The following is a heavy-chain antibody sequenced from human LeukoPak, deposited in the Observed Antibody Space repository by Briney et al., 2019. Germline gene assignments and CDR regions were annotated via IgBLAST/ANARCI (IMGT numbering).Heavy chain of an antibody. V-gene: IGHV4-31*03. Sequence: SETLSLTCTVSGGSISSGGYYWSWIRQHPGKGLEWIGYIYYSGSTYYNPSLKSRVTISVDTSKNQFSLKLSSVTAADTAVYYCASFYDSSGYDYPDYWGQGTLVTVSS. J-gene: IGHJ4*02. D-gene: IGHD3-22*01. CDR2: IYYSGST. CDR3: ASFYDSSGYDYPDY. CDR1: GGSISSGGYY.